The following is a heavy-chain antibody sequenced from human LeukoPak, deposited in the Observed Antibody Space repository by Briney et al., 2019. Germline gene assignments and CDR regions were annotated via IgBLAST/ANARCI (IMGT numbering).Heavy chain of an antibody. CDR2: IYYSGST. CDR3: ARHNTVYYYYGMDV. Sequence: SETLSLTCTVSNGSISSYYWSWIRQPPGKGLEWIGYIYYSGSTNYNPSLKSRFTISVDTSKNQFSLKLSSVTAADTAVYYCARHNTVYYYYGMDVWGQGTTVTVSS. J-gene: IGHJ6*02. CDR1: NGSISSYY. V-gene: IGHV4-59*08. D-gene: IGHD4-11*01.